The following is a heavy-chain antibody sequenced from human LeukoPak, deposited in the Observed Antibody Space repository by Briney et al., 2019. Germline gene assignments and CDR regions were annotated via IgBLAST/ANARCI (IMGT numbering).Heavy chain of an antibody. D-gene: IGHD1-26*01. CDR3: ARGFRGSFDY. CDR1: GFTFSSFW. V-gene: IGHV3-7*01. Sequence: PGGSRRLSCAASGFTFSSFWISWVRQAPGKGLEWVANIKQDGSEKYYVDSVKGRFTISRDNAKNSLYLQMNSLRAEDTAVYYCARGFRGSFDYWGQGTLVTVSS. CDR2: IKQDGSEK. J-gene: IGHJ4*02.